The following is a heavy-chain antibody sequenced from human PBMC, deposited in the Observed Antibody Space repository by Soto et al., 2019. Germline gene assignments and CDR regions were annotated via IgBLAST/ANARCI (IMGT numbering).Heavy chain of an antibody. J-gene: IGHJ4*02. CDR1: GYTLTHYG. CDR2: ISPYNDDT. Sequence: ASVKVSCKASGYTLTHYGISWVRQAPGQGLEWMGWISPYNDDTKSAQKFQGRVTMTTDTSMTTVYMELSSLRSEDTAVYYCARSDSGSYIDYWGLGTLVTVSS. CDR3: ARSDSGSYIDY. V-gene: IGHV1-18*01. D-gene: IGHD3-10*01.